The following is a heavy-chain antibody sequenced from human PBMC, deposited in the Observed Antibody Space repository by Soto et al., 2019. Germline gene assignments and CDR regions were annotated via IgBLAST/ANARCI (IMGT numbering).Heavy chain of an antibody. D-gene: IGHD6-19*01. V-gene: IGHV3-30*07. J-gene: IGHJ4*02. Sequence: DSVKGRLPFSRDNSKDTRYLEMNSLRAEDTAVYYCARDIKDSSGWNGFDYWGQGTLVTVSS. CDR3: ARDIKDSSGWNGFDY.